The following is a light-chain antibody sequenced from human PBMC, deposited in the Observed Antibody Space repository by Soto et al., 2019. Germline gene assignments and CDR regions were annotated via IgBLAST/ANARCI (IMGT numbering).Light chain of an antibody. Sequence: QSALTQPASVSGSPGQSITISCTGTSSDVGGYNYVSWYQQHPGKAPKLIIYEVSNRPSGVSNRFSGSKSGNTASLTISGFQAEDESAHYCNSYTSKSTGVFGTGTKVTVL. CDR3: NSYTSKSTGV. J-gene: IGLJ1*01. CDR2: EVS. CDR1: SSDVGGYNY. V-gene: IGLV2-14*01.